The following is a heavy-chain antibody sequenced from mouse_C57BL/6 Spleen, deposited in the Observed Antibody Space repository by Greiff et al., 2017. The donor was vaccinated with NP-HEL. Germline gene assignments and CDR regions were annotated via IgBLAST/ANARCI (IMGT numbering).Heavy chain of an antibody. CDR3: ARTRLTTVVANYAMDY. CDR2: IDPSDSYT. CDR1: GYTFTSYW. V-gene: IGHV1-69*01. Sequence: QVQLQQPGAELVMPGASVKLSCKASGYTFTSYWMHWVKQRPGQGLEWIGEIDPSDSYTNYNQKFKGKSTLTVDKSSSTAYMQLSSLTSEDSSVYYCARTRLTTVVANYAMDYWGQGTAVTVSS. J-gene: IGHJ4*01. D-gene: IGHD1-1*01.